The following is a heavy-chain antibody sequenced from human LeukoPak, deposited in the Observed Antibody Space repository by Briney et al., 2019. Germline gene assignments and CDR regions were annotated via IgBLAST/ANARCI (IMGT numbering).Heavy chain of an antibody. D-gene: IGHD3-22*01. CDR3: AATVRHYSDSGGQLHH. CDR1: AFTFSSYA. Sequence: SGGSLRLSCAASAFTFSSYAMSWVRQAPGKGLEWVAVISHDGNDKFYADSVKGRFTISRDNSRNTLFLQTNSLRAEDTAVYFCAATVRHYSDSGGQLHHWGQGTLVTVSS. V-gene: IGHV3-30*04. CDR2: ISHDGNDK. J-gene: IGHJ1*01.